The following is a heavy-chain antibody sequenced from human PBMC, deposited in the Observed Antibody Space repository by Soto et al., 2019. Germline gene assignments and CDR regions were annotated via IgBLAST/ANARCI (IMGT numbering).Heavy chain of an antibody. D-gene: IGHD6-6*01. Sequence: QVQLVQSGAEVKKPGASVKVSCTASGYTFTGYYIHWVRQAPGQGLEWMGWINPNSGDTKYAQKFQGRVTMTRDTSTAYMELSTLRSDDTAVYYCARSLSTIGARPDYWGQGTLVTVSS. J-gene: IGHJ4*02. V-gene: IGHV1-2*02. CDR3: ARSLSTIGARPDY. CDR2: INPNSGDT. CDR1: GYTFTGYY.